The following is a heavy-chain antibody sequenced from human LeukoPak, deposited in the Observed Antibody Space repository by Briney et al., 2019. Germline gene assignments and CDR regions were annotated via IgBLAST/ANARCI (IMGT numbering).Heavy chain of an antibody. J-gene: IGHJ4*02. CDR1: GFTFSSYA. CDR3: ARDTPNSNVWFGELFL. D-gene: IGHD3-10*01. CDR2: ISYDGSNK. V-gene: IGHV3-30*04. Sequence: GRSLRLSCAASGFTFSSYAMHWVRQAPGKGLEWVAVISYDGSNKYYADSVKGRFTISRDNSKNTLYLQMNSLRAEDTAVYYCARDTPNSNVWFGELFLWGQGTLVTVSS.